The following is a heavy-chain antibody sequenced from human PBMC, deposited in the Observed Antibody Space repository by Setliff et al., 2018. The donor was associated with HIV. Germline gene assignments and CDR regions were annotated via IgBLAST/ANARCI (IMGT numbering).Heavy chain of an antibody. CDR2: IYYTGSP. CDR3: ARGGGTSSPIDYHYYIDV. CDR1: GDSISSSIYY. J-gene: IGHJ6*03. Sequence: PSETLSLTCTVSGDSISSSIYYWGRVRQPPGKGLEWIGGIYYTGSPSYNPSLKSRVTISVDTSNNQFSLKLSSVTAADTAVYYCARGGGTSSPIDYHYYIDVWGKGTTVTVSS. D-gene: IGHD6-6*01. V-gene: IGHV4-39*01.